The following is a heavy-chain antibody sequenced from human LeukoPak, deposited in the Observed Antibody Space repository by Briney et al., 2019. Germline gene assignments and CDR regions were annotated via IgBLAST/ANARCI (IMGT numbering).Heavy chain of an antibody. J-gene: IGHJ4*02. CDR3: VRELFHTGKFDS. D-gene: IGHD3-10*01. Sequence: PGGSLRLSCAASGFTFSNYGMHWVRQAPGKGLDWVAAIWHDGIDKYYADSVKGRFTISRDNSKNTLYLEMNSLRAEDTALYYCVRELFHTGKFDSWGQGTRVNVSS. V-gene: IGHV3-33*01. CDR1: GFTFSNYG. CDR2: IWHDGIDK.